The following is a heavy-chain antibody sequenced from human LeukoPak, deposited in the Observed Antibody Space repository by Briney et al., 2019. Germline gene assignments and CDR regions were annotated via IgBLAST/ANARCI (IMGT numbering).Heavy chain of an antibody. J-gene: IGHJ4*02. D-gene: IGHD2/OR15-2a*01. Sequence: PGGSLRLSCSASRFTFRNYALHWVRQAPGKGLEWVAVISYDGSNKYYADSVKGRFTISRDNSKNTMYLQMSSLRAEDTAVYYCARDGAPSVNYFAPFDYWGQGTLVAVFS. CDR2: ISYDGSNK. CDR3: ARDGAPSVNYFAPFDY. V-gene: IGHV3-30-3*01. CDR1: RFTFRNYA.